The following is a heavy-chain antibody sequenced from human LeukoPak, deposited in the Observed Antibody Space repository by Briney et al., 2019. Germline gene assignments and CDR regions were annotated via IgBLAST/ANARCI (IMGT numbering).Heavy chain of an antibody. CDR1: GFTVSGNY. D-gene: IGHD6-19*01. Sequence: GGSLRLSCAASGFTVSGNYMNWVRQAPGKGLEWVSVIYSGGSTYYTDSVKGRFTISRDNSKNTLYLQMNNLRAEDTAVYYCAREPHGSGLLFDYWGRGTLVTVSS. CDR2: IYSGGST. CDR3: AREPHGSGLLFDY. V-gene: IGHV3-66*01. J-gene: IGHJ4*02.